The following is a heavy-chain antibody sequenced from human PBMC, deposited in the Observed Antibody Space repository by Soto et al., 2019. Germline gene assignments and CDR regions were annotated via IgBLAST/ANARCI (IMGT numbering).Heavy chain of an antibody. D-gene: IGHD3-16*02. J-gene: IGHJ6*02. CDR2: IVPSLDTT. CDR1: GGTFSSSG. CDR3: ARWPQPRYTADPYAVDV. V-gene: IGHV1-69*11. Sequence: QVHLVQSGTEVKKPGSSVKVSCKASGGTFSSSGFSWVRQAPGQGLEWMGMIVPSLDTTNYAQKFQARVTITADEVTSTAYMELRSLRSEHTAVYYCARWPQPRYTADPYAVDVWGQGTRVFVSS.